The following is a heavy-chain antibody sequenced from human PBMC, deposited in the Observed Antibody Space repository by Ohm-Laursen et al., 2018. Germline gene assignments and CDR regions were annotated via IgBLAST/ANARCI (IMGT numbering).Heavy chain of an antibody. J-gene: IGHJ4*02. CDR1: GGSISSYY. D-gene: IGHD3-10*01. CDR3: ARDNHYYGSGSYDY. V-gene: IGHV4-4*07. Sequence: SDTLSLTCTVSGGSISSYYWSWIRQPAGKGLEWIGRIYTSGSTNYNPSLKSRVTMSVDTSKNQFSLKLSSVTAADTAVYYCARDNHYYGSGSYDYWGQGTLVTVS. CDR2: IYTSGST.